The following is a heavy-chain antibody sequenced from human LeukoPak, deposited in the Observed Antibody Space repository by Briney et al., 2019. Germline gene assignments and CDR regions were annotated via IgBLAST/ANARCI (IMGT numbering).Heavy chain of an antibody. CDR1: GFTFSSYG. CDR2: IRYDGSNK. J-gene: IGHJ4*02. V-gene: IGHV3-30*02. Sequence: GGSLRLSCAASGFTFSSYGMHWVRQAPGKGLEWVAFIRYDGSNKYYADSVKGRFTIFRDNSKNTQYLQMNSLRAEDTAVYYCAKDLSPAGGYWGQGTLVTVSS. D-gene: IGHD1-26*01. CDR3: AKDLSPAGGY.